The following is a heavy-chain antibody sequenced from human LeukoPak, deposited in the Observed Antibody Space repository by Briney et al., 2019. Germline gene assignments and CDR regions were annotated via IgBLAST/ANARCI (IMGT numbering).Heavy chain of an antibody. CDR1: SGSISTSNYY. J-gene: IGHJ6*03. V-gene: IGHV4-39*07. CDR2: IFYSGST. CDR3: ARGRRVSPYYMDV. Sequence: PSETLSLTCTVSSGSISTSNYYWGWVRQPPGKALEWIGNIFYSGSTYYSPSLKSRVTISLDTSRNQFSLKLNSVTAEDTAVYYCARGRRVSPYYMDVWGKGTTVTISS. D-gene: IGHD4-23*01.